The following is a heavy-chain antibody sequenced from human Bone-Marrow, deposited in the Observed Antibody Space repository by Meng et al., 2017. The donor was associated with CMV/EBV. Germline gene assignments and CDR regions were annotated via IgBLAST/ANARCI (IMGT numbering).Heavy chain of an antibody. V-gene: IGHV1-2*02. CDR2: INPNSGGT. CDR1: GYTFTGYY. D-gene: IGHD3-3*01. J-gene: IGHJ5*02. Sequence: ASVKVSCKASGYTFTGYYMHWVRQAPEQGLEWMGWINPNSGGTNYAQKFQGRVTMTRDTSISTAYMVLSRLRSDDTAVYYCARLRSVGVGWFHTRGPSAFDPWGQGALVTVSS. CDR3: ARLRSVGVGWFHTRGPSAFDP.